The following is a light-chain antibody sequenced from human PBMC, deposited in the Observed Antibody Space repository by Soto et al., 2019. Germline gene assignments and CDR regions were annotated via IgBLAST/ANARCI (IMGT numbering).Light chain of an antibody. V-gene: IGLV2-14*03. J-gene: IGLJ2*01. CDR1: SSDVGGYNY. CDR2: DVS. CDR3: SSYTSGSTRVV. Sequence: QSVLTQPASVSGSPGQSITISCTGTSSDVGGYNYVSWYQQHPGKAPKVMIYDVSKRPSGISNRFSGSKSGNTASLTISGLQVEDEGDYYCSSYTSGSTRVVFGGGTKLNVL.